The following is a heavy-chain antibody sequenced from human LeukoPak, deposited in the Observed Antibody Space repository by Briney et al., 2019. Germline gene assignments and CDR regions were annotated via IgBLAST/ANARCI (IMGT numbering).Heavy chain of an antibody. CDR3: ARDPRFAMVRGAVGEYYFDY. Sequence: ASVKVSCKASGYTFTSYGISWVRQAPGQGLEWMGWISAFNVNTNYAQKLQGRVTMSTDTSTSTAYMELRSLRSDDTAVYYCARDPRFAMVRGAVGEYYFDYWGQGTLVTVSS. CDR2: ISAFNVNT. V-gene: IGHV1-18*01. D-gene: IGHD3-10*01. CDR1: GYTFTSYG. J-gene: IGHJ4*02.